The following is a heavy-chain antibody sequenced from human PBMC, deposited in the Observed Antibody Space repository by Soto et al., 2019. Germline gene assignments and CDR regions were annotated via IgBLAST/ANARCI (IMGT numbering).Heavy chain of an antibody. Sequence: SETLSLTCTVSGGSISSYYWSWIRQPPGKGLEWIGYIYYSGSTNYNPSLKSRVTISVDTSKNQFYLKLSSVTAADTAVYYCARRGRGWLRLNNYYYYMDVWGKGTTVTVSS. CDR1: GGSISSYY. D-gene: IGHD5-12*01. V-gene: IGHV4-59*08. CDR2: IYYSGST. CDR3: ARRGRGWLRLNNYYYYMDV. J-gene: IGHJ6*03.